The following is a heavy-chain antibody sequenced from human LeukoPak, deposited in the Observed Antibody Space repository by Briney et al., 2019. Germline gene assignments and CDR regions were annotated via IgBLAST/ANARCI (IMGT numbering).Heavy chain of an antibody. CDR2: VHLDGRT. D-gene: IGHD3-10*01. V-gene: IGHV4-4*02. Sequence: SETLSLTCGVSGGSISTTNWWTWVRQPPGKGLEWIGEVHLDGRTNYSPSLQSRLAMSVDFSKNHISLKLTSVTAADTAVYYCARCDMVRGFDYWGQGTLVTVSS. CDR1: GGSISTTNW. J-gene: IGHJ4*02. CDR3: ARCDMVRGFDY.